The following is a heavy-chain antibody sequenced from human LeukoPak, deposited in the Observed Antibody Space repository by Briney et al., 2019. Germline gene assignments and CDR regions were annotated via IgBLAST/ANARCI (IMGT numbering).Heavy chain of an antibody. V-gene: IGHV3-30*02. J-gene: IGHJ6*03. CDR2: IWSDGNNK. CDR3: AKKEGGYFHMDV. D-gene: IGHD3-16*01. CDR1: GFTFSSYS. Sequence: GGSLRLSCAASGFTFSSYSMNWVRQAPGMGLEWVAFIWSDGNNKYYADSVKGRFTISRDNSKNTLYVQMNSVRVEDTAVYYCAKKEGGYFHMDVWGKGTTVTVSS.